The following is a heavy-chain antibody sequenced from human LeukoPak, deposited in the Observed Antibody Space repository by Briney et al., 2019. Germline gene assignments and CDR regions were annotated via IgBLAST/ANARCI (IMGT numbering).Heavy chain of an antibody. D-gene: IGHD2-2*01. CDR3: ARDLLGYCSSTSCHGEDY. CDR1: GFTFSSYW. CDR2: IKQDGSEK. Sequence: PGGSLRLSCAASGFTFSSYWMSWVRQAPGKGLEWVANIKQDGSEKYYVDSVKGRFTISRDNAKNSLYLQMNSLRAEDTAVYYCARDLLGYCSSTSCHGEDYWGQGTLVTVSS. J-gene: IGHJ4*02. V-gene: IGHV3-7*01.